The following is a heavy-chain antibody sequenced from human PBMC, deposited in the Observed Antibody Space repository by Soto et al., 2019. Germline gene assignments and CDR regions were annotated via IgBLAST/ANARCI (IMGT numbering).Heavy chain of an antibody. D-gene: IGHD3-9*01. CDR1: GFTFSSYS. CDR3: ARVGRYFDWLSDPFDY. V-gene: IGHV3-48*01. CDR2: ISSSSSTI. J-gene: IGHJ4*02. Sequence: GGSLRLSCAASGFTFSSYSMNWVRQAPGKGLEWVSYISSSSSTIYYADSVKGRFTISRENAKNSLYLQMNSLRAEDTAVYYCARVGRYFDWLSDPFDYWGQGTLVTVSS.